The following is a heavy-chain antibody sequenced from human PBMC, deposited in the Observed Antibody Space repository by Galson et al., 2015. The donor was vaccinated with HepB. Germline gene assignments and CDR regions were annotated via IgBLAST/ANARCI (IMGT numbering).Heavy chain of an antibody. Sequence: SLRLSCAASGFTFSSYGMHWVRQAPGKGLEWVAVIWYDGSNKYYADSVKGRFTISRDNSKNTLYLQMNSLRAEDTAVYYCARDQGWLQAVDYWGQGTLVTVSS. V-gene: IGHV3-30*19. J-gene: IGHJ4*02. CDR2: IWYDGSNK. CDR1: GFTFSSYG. D-gene: IGHD5-24*01. CDR3: ARDQGWLQAVDY.